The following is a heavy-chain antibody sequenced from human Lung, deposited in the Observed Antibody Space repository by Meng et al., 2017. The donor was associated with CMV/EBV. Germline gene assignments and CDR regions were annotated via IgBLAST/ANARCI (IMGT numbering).Heavy chain of an antibody. CDR1: GFTFSSYW. J-gene: IGHJ6*02. CDR3: ARVRYSKGMGYYYGMDV. V-gene: IGHV3-7*01. Sequence: GESXKISXAASGFTFSSYWMSWVRQAPGKGLEWVANIKQDGSEKYYVDSVKGRFTISRDKAKNSLYLQMNSLRAEDTAVYYCARVRYSKGMGYYYGMDVWGQGTTVTVSS. D-gene: IGHD3-16*02. CDR2: IKQDGSEK.